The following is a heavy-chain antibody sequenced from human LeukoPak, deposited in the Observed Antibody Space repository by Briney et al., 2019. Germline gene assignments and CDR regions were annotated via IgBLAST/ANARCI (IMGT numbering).Heavy chain of an antibody. Sequence: GGSLRLSCAASGLTFSSYAMSWVRQAPGKGLEWVSAISGSGGSTYYADSVKGRFTISRDNSKNTLYLQMNSLRAEDTAVYYCAKDRYDILTVFDYWGQGTLVTVSS. J-gene: IGHJ4*02. CDR2: ISGSGGST. CDR3: AKDRYDILTVFDY. CDR1: GLTFSSYA. D-gene: IGHD3-9*01. V-gene: IGHV3-23*01.